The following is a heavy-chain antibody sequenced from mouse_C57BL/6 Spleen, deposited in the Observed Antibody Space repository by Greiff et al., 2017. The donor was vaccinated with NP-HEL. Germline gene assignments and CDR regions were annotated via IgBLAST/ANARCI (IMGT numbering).Heavy chain of an antibody. V-gene: IGHV1-82*01. CDR3: ARSHYKAY. Sequence: VQLQQSGPELVKPGASVKISCKASGYAFSSSWMNWVKQRPGKGLEWIGRIYPGDGDTNYNGTFKGKATLTADKSSSTAYMQLSSLTSEDSAVYVCARSHYKAYWGQGTLVTVSA. CDR1: GYAFSSSW. J-gene: IGHJ3*01. CDR2: IYPGDGDT. D-gene: IGHD2-12*01.